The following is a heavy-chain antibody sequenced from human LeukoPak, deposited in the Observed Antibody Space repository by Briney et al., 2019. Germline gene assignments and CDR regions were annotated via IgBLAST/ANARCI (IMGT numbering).Heavy chain of an antibody. CDR2: IYPADSDT. J-gene: IGHJ5*02. D-gene: IGHD1-1*01. CDR3: ASQLENWGS. CDR1: GYSFASYW. Sequence: GESLKIACKGSGYSFASYWIGWVRQMPGKGLEWMGIIYPADSDTRYRPSSEGQVTISADKSISTAYLQWSSLQASATAMYYCASQLENWGSWGQGTLVTVSS. V-gene: IGHV5-51*01.